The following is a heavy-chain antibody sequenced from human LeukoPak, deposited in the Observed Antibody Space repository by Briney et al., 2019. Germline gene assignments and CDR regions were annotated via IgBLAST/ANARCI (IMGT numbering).Heavy chain of an antibody. D-gene: IGHD1-26*01. V-gene: IGHV4-4*02. CDR3: ARHQVGANTFDY. J-gene: IGHJ4*02. Sequence: PSGTLSLTCAVSGGSISSGNWWSWVRQPPGKGLEWIGEFYDGWSTNYNPSLKSRVTISVDKSNNQFYLKLSSVTAADTAVYYCARHQVGANTFDYWGQGTLVTVSS. CDR1: GGSISSGNW. CDR2: FYDGWST.